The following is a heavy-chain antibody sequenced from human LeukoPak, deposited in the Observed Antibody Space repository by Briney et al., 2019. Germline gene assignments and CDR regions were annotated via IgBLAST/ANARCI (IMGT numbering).Heavy chain of an antibody. CDR1: GAPISSGDYY. CDR3: ARRSNNAFDI. CDR2: IYYSGST. V-gene: IGHV4-30-4*01. J-gene: IGHJ3*02. Sequence: SQTLSLTCTVSGAPISSGDYYWSWIRQPPGKGLEWIGYIYYSGSTYYNPSLNSRVAISVDTSKNQFSLKLSSVTAADTAVYYCARRSNNAFDIWGQGTMVTVSS.